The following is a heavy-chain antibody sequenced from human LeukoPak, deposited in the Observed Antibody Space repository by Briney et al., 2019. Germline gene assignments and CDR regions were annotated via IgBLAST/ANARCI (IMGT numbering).Heavy chain of an antibody. CDR3: ARGTYGSSWQLEHFGY. CDR2: IYYSGST. J-gene: IGHJ4*02. D-gene: IGHD6-13*01. CDR1: GGSISSYY. Sequence: KPSETLSLTCTVSGGSISSYYWSWIRQPPGKGLEWIGYIYYSGSTNYNPSLKSRVTISVDTSKNQFSLKLSSLTAADTAVYYCARGTYGSSWQLEHFGYWGQGTLVTVSS. V-gene: IGHV4-59*01.